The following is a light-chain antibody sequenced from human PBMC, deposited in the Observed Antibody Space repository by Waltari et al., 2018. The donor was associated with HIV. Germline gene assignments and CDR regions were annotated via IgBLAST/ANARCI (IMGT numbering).Light chain of an antibody. CDR1: QSVSSGH. CDR3: QQYNHWPTT. J-gene: IGKJ1*01. CDR2: GES. Sequence: ETVLTQSPVNLSLSPGERATLSCRASQSVSSGHLAWYQQKPGQAPRLLIYGESTRPTGIPDRFVGRGSGTDFTLTINRLEPEDCAVYYCQQYNHWPTTFGQGTKVEIK. V-gene: IGKV3-20*01.